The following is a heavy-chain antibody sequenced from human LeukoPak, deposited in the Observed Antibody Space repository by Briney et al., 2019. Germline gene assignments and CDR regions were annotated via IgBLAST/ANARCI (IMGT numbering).Heavy chain of an antibody. CDR1: GYSFTSYW. CDR2: VYPGDSDT. CDR3: GRHMSNLQLWLDY. Sequence: ASVKISCKASGYSFTSYWIVWVRQTPGKSLEWMGIVYPGDSDTRYNPSFQGQVTISADKSTATAYLHLSDLKASDTAIYYCGRHMSNLQLWLDYWGQGTVVTVSS. V-gene: IGHV5-51*01. J-gene: IGHJ4*02. D-gene: IGHD1-1*01.